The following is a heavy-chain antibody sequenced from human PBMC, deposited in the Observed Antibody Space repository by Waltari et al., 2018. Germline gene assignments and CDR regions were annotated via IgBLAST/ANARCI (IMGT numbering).Heavy chain of an antibody. V-gene: IGHV4-39*07. CDR1: GGSISSSSYY. CDR2: IYYSGST. D-gene: IGHD3-3*01. CDR3: ARDFTYDFWSGWVFDI. Sequence: QLQLQESGPGLVKPSATLSLTCTVSGGSISSSSYYWGWIRQPPGKGLEWIGSIYYSGSTYYNPSLKSRVTISVDTSKNQFSLKLSSVTAADTAVYYCARDFTYDFWSGWVFDIWGQGTMVTVSS. J-gene: IGHJ3*02.